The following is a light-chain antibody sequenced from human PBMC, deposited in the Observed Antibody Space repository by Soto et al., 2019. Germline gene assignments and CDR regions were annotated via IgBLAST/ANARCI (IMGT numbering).Light chain of an antibody. V-gene: IGKV1-5*01. CDR2: GAY. CDR3: QHHNSYSHT. CDR1: QSIRNY. J-gene: IGKJ1*01. Sequence: DIQMTQSPPTLSAYVGDRVTITCRASQSIRNYLAWYQQMPGKAPKLLIYGAYNLQSGVPSRFSGSGSGTEFTLTISSLQPDDFATYFCQHHNSYSHTFGQGTKVEIK.